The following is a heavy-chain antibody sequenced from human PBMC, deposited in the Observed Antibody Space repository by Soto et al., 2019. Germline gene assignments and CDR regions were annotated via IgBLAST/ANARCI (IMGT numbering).Heavy chain of an antibody. CDR3: ARDQGVVITADNWFDP. V-gene: IGHV4-4*07. J-gene: IGHJ5*02. Sequence: PSETLSLTCTVCGGSITDNSWVWIRQPAGKGLEWVGRIYSSGGTNYNPSLKSRVTMSVDTSRNQFSLRLRSVTATDTAVYFCARDQGVVITADNWFDPWGQGTLVTVSS. CDR1: GGSITDNS. CDR2: IYSSGGT. D-gene: IGHD3-22*01.